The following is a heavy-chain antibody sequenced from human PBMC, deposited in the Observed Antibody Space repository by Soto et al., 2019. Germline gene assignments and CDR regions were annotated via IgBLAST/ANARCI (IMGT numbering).Heavy chain of an antibody. Sequence: QVHLVESGGGLVRPGGSLRLSCTTSGFTFEDYYMSWVRQAPGAGLEWISYVSSSGNYKNYADSVKGRFTISRDNTNNSLHLQMNSGRADDTAMYYCTRGKLNPDFWGQGILVIVSS. V-gene: IGHV3-11*05. CDR1: GFTFEDYY. J-gene: IGHJ4*02. CDR2: VSSSGNYK. CDR3: TRGKLNPDF. D-gene: IGHD1-1*01.